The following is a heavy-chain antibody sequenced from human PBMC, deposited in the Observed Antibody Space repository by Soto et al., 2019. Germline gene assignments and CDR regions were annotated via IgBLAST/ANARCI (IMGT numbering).Heavy chain of an antibody. V-gene: IGHV5-10-1*01. CDR3: ARSITGTIDY. CDR1: GYSFTSYW. D-gene: IGHD1-7*01. J-gene: IGHJ4*02. CDR2: IDPSDSYT. Sequence: GESLKISCKGSGYSFTSYWISWVRQMPGKGLEWMGRIDPSDSYTNYSPSFQDHVTISADKSISTAYLQWSSLKASDTAMYYCARSITGTIDYWGQGTLVTVSS.